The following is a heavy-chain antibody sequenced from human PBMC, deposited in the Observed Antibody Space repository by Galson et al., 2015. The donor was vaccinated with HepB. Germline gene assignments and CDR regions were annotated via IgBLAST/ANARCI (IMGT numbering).Heavy chain of an antibody. V-gene: IGHV4-59*01. D-gene: IGHD6-13*01. J-gene: IGHJ6*02. CDR1: GGSISSYY. CDR2: IYYSGST. CDR3: ARLADYYCYGMGV. Sequence: SETLSLTCTVSGGSISSYYWSWIRQPPGKGLEWIGYIYYSGSTNHNPSLKSRVTISVDTSKNQFSLKLSSVTAADTAVYYCARLADYYCYGMGVWGQGTTVTVSS.